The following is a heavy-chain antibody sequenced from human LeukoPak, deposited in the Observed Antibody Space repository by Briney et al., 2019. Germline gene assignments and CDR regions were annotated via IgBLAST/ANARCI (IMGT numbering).Heavy chain of an antibody. CDR1: GFTFSSYS. Sequence: SGGSLRLSCAASGFTFSSYSMNWVRQAPGKGLEWVSAISGSGGSTYYADSVKGRFTISRDNSKNTLYLQMNSLRAEDTAVYYCAKGDYDSDPNAFDIWGQGTMVTVSS. D-gene: IGHD3-22*01. V-gene: IGHV3-23*01. CDR3: AKGDYDSDPNAFDI. CDR2: ISGSGGST. J-gene: IGHJ3*02.